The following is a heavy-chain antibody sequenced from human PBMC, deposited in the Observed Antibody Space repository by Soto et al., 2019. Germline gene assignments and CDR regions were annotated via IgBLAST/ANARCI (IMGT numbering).Heavy chain of an antibody. Sequence: SETLSLTCAVSGGSISSGGYSWSWIRQPPGKGLEWIGYIYHSGSTYYNPSLKSRVTISVDRSKNQFSLKLSSVTAADTAVYYCARVVVAATLWFDPWGQGTLVTVSS. D-gene: IGHD2-15*01. CDR3: ARVVVAATLWFDP. CDR1: GGSISSGGYS. CDR2: IYHSGST. V-gene: IGHV4-30-2*01. J-gene: IGHJ5*02.